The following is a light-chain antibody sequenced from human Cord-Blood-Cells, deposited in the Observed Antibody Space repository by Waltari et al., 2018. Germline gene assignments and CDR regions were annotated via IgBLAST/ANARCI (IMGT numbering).Light chain of an antibody. V-gene: IGLV4-69*01. CDR3: QTWGTGIHWV. CDR1: RGLSSYP. CDR2: LNSDDSH. Sequence: QLALTPSPSPPPSLGASVRPTCTLRRGLSSYPTPWLQPPPEKAPRYLMKLNSDDSHRTGDGIPDRFSGSSSGAERYLTISSLQSEDEADYYCQTWGTGIHWVFGGGTKLTVL. J-gene: IGLJ3*02.